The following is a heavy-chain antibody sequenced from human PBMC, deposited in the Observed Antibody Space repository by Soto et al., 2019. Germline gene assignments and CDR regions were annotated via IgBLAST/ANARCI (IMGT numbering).Heavy chain of an antibody. CDR1: GFTFVNYA. V-gene: IGHV3-23*01. D-gene: IGHD6-19*01. CDR2: LSGSGTST. CDR3: AKGTSNGGWFNPFDY. J-gene: IGHJ4*02. Sequence: EVQLLESGGGLVQPGGSLRLSCAASGFTFVNYAMNWVLQAPGKGLEWVATLSGSGTSTYYADSVKGGFTISRDNSRNTLYLQMNSLIAEDTAVYYCAKGTSNGGWFNPFDYWGQGTLVTVSS.